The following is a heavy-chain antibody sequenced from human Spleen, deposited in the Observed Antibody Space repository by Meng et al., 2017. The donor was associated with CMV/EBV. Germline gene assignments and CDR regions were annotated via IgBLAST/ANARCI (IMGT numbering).Heavy chain of an antibody. J-gene: IGHJ4*02. D-gene: IGHD6-19*01. Sequence: CAGSGFTFGSYGMHWVRQAPGKGLEWVAVIWYDGSNKYYADSVKGRFTISRDNSKNTLYLQMNSLRAEDTAVYYCAREGGAVAGFDYWGQGTLVTVSS. CDR3: AREGGAVAGFDY. CDR1: GFTFGSYG. V-gene: IGHV3-33*01. CDR2: IWYDGSNK.